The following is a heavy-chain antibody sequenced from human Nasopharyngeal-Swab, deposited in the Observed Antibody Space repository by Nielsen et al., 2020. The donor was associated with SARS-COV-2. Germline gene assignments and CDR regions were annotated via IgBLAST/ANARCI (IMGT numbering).Heavy chain of an antibody. D-gene: IGHD5-24*01. V-gene: IGHV3-30*18. CDR2: ISYDGSNT. J-gene: IGHJ4*02. CDR1: GFTFSSSG. Sequence: GGSLRLSCAASGFTFSSSGMDWVRQALGKGLEWVAVISYDGSNTYYADSVKGRFTISRDKSKNTLYLQMTSLRPEDTAVYYCAKDQASFGHNFESSTGEDYWGQGTLVTVSS. CDR3: AKDQASFGHNFESSTGEDY.